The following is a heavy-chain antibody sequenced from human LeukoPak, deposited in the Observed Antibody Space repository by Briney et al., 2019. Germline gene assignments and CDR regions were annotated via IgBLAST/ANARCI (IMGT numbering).Heavy chain of an antibody. J-gene: IGHJ4*02. D-gene: IGHD5-12*01. Sequence: PGGSLRLSCGASGFTFSNYAMSWVRQAPGKGLEWVSGISDSGSTAFYADSVKGRFTSSRDNPKSTLYLQMNSLRAEDTAVYYCAKDIQTWPRFPDYWGQGTLVTVSP. V-gene: IGHV3-23*01. CDR1: GFTFSNYA. CDR3: AKDIQTWPRFPDY. CDR2: ISDSGSTA.